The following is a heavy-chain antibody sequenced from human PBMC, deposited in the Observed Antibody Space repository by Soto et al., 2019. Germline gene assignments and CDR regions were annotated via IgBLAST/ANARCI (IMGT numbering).Heavy chain of an antibody. Sequence: SLRLSCAASGFTFSNYAMNWVRQAPGKGLEWVSSINSASTNIFYADSVKSRFTISRDNAENSLYLQMDSLRSEDTVVYYCARDKDTTMTTRFDSWGQGTLVTVSS. V-gene: IGHV3-21*01. CDR2: INSASTNI. D-gene: IGHD4-17*01. CDR1: GFTFSNYA. CDR3: ARDKDTTMTTRFDS. J-gene: IGHJ4*02.